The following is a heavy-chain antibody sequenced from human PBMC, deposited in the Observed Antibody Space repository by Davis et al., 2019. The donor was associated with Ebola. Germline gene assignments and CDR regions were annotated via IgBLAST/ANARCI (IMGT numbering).Heavy chain of an antibody. CDR1: GFTFSSYG. Sequence: GESLKISCAASGFTFSSYGMHWVRQAPGKGLEWVAVISYDGSNKYYADSVKGRFTISRDNSKNTLYLQMNSLRAEDTAVYYCAKYAGATENWFDPWGQGTLVTVSS. J-gene: IGHJ5*02. CDR3: AKYAGATENWFDP. D-gene: IGHD1-26*01. CDR2: ISYDGSNK. V-gene: IGHV3-30*18.